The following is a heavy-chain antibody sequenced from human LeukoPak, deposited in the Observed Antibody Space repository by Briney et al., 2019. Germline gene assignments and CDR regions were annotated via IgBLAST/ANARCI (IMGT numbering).Heavy chain of an antibody. D-gene: IGHD6-19*01. V-gene: IGHV3-66*01. Sequence: GGSLSLSCAASGLTVSSNYMSWVRQAPGEGLEWVSVIYSGGNKYHADSVKGRFTISRHNSKNTPYLQMNSLRAEDTAVYYCARYTTAEYSSGWYGPSFDYWGQGTLVTVSS. CDR1: GLTVSSNY. CDR2: IYSGGNK. CDR3: ARYTTAEYSSGWYGPSFDY. J-gene: IGHJ4*02.